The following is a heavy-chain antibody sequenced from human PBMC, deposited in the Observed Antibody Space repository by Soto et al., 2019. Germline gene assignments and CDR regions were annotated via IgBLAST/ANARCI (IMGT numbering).Heavy chain of an antibody. CDR2: INHSGST. D-gene: IGHD2-2*02. V-gene: IGHV4-34*01. Sequence: PSETLSLTYAVYGGSFSGYYWSWIRQPPVKVLEWIGEINHSGSTNYNPSLKSRVTISVDTSKNQFSLKLSSVTAADTAVYYCARGLSPQPYIVVVPAAIPLDCLDTWGKGTLVTVSS. J-gene: IGHJ5*02. CDR3: ARGLSPQPYIVVVPAAIPLDCLDT. CDR1: GGSFSGYY.